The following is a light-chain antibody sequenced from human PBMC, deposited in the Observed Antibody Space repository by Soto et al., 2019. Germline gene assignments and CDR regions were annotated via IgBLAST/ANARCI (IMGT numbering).Light chain of an antibody. CDR3: QYCGSSPLT. V-gene: IGKV3-20*01. Sequence: EIVLTQSPGTLSLSPGERAILSCRATQRVGGSDLAWYQQKPGQTPRLLIYSTSDRASSTPDRFSGSGSGTDFTLTTSSLEPEDFAVYYCQYCGSSPLTFGGGTKVE. J-gene: IGKJ4*01. CDR2: STS. CDR1: QRVGGSD.